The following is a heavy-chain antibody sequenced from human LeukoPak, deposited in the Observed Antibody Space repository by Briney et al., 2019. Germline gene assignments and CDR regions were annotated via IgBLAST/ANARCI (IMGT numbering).Heavy chain of an antibody. J-gene: IGHJ4*02. CDR3: ARLTGLLWLGNHDY. V-gene: IGHV4-39*01. CDR1: GGSISSSSYY. CDR2: IYYSGST. Sequence: SETLSLTCTVSGGSISSSSYYWGWLRQPPGKGLEWIGSIYYSGSTYYNPSLKSRVTISVDTSKNQFSLKLSSVTAADTAVYYCARLTGLLWLGNHDYWGQGTLVTVSS. D-gene: IGHD3-10*01.